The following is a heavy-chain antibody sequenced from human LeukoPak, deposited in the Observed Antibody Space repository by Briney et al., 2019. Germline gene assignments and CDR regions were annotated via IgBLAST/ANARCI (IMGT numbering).Heavy chain of an antibody. CDR2: ITISGHTK. J-gene: IGHJ5*02. D-gene: IGHD2-21*01. CDR3: ARGDPHADL. Sequence: PGGSLRLSCAASGFDLHTYAMNWVRQAPGKGLEWIADITISGHTKNYADSVKGRFTISRDSARTSLYLQMNSLRVEDTGVYFCARGDPHADLWGQGSLVTVSS. V-gene: IGHV3-48*03. CDR1: GFDLHTYA.